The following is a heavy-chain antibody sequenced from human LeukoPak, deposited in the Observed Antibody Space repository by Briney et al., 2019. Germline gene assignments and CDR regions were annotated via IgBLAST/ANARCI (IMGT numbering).Heavy chain of an antibody. CDR3: ARGKSLVVITTLAFDY. V-gene: IGHV1-46*01. D-gene: IGHD3-22*01. CDR1: GYTFTSYY. J-gene: IGHJ4*02. CDR2: INPSGGST. Sequence: ASVKVSCKASGYTFTSYYMHWVRQAPGQGLEWMGIINPSGGSTSYAQKFQGRVTMTRDTSTSTVYMELSSLRSEDTAVYYCARGKSLVVITTLAFDYWGQGTLVTVSS.